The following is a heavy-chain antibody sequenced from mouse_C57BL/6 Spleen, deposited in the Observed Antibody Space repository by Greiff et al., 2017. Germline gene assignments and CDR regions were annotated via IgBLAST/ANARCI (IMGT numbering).Heavy chain of an antibody. V-gene: IGHV1-64*01. Sequence: QVQLQQPGAELVKPGASVKLSCKASGYTFTSYWMHWVKQRPGQGLEWIGMIHPNSGSTNYNEKFKSKATLTVDKSSSTAYMQLSSLTSEDSAVYYCARSDDRTYAMDYWGQGTSVTVSS. CDR3: ARSDDRTYAMDY. CDR1: GYTFTSYW. CDR2: IHPNSGST. J-gene: IGHJ4*01.